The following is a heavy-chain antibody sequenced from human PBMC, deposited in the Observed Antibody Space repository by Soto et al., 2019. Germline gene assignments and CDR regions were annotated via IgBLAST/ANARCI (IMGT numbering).Heavy chain of an antibody. D-gene: IGHD4-17*01. Sequence: EVQLVESGGGLVQPGRSLRLSCAASGFTFDDYAMHWVRQAPGKGLEWVSGISWNSGSIGYADSVKGRFTISRDNAKNSLYLQMNSLRAEDTALYYCAKDIYVLLRTEAMTTVSLGGFDYWGQGTLVTVSS. J-gene: IGHJ4*02. CDR3: AKDIYVLLRTEAMTTVSLGGFDY. V-gene: IGHV3-9*01. CDR1: GFTFDDYA. CDR2: ISWNSGSI.